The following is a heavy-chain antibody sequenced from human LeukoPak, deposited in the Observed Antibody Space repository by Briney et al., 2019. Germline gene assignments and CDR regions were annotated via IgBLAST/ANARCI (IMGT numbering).Heavy chain of an antibody. J-gene: IGHJ4*02. CDR2: ISTSSSYI. CDR1: GFTFSSYS. D-gene: IGHD1-26*01. V-gene: IGHV3-21*04. CDR3: AKDRSIGTYYTFDS. Sequence: GGSLRLSCAAYGFTFSSYSMNWVRQAPGKGLEWVSFISTSSSYIYYADSVKGRFTISRDNAKNSLYLEMSSLTAKDTAVYYCAKDRSIGTYYTFDSWGQGTLVTVSS.